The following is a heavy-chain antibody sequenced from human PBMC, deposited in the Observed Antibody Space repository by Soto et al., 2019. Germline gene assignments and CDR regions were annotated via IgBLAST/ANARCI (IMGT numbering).Heavy chain of an antibody. V-gene: IGHV1-18*01. D-gene: IGHD3-3*01. J-gene: IGHJ5*02. CDR3: ARDWRGAEGFDP. CDR2: IGTHNGDT. CDR1: GYTFNTYG. Sequence: QVQLVQSGPEVKKPGASVKVSCKASGYTFNTYGFSWVRQAPGQGLEWVGWIGTHNGDTTYAQKFQGRVTMTIDTSTATSYMGLRSLTSDDTAMYFCARDWRGAEGFDPWGQGTLVTVSS.